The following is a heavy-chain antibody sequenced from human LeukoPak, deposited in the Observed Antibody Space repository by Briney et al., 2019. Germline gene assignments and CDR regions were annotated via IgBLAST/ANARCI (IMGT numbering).Heavy chain of an antibody. CDR3: ARDRDYGDSFDY. D-gene: IGHD4-17*01. CDR2: IYTSGST. Sequence: SSETLSLTCTVSGGSISSGSYYWSWIRQPAGKGLEWIGRIYTSGSTNYNPSLKSRVTISVDTSKNQFSLNLSSVTAADTAVYYCARDRDYGDSFDYWGQGTLVTVSS. V-gene: IGHV4-61*02. CDR1: GGSISSGSYY. J-gene: IGHJ4*02.